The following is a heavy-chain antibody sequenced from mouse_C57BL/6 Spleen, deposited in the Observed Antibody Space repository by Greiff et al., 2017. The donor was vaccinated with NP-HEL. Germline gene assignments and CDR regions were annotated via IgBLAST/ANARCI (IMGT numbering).Heavy chain of an antibody. CDR3: TRPRGYYFDD. Sequence: EVKLQESGGGLVQPGGSMKLSCAASGFTFSDAWMDWVRQSPEKGLEWVAEIRHKANNHATYYAESVKGRFTISRDDYKSSVYLQRNSSGAEDTGIYYCTRPRGYYFDDWGQGTTLTVSS. J-gene: IGHJ2*01. V-gene: IGHV6-6*01. CDR1: GFTFSDAW. CDR2: IRHKANNHAT.